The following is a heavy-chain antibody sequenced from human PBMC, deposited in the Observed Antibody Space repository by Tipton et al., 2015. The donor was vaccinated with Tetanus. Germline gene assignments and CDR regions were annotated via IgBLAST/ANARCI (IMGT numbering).Heavy chain of an antibody. Sequence: TLSLTCTVSGASIGSISYYWSWIRQPPGKGLEWIGYTYYSGSTGYNPSLKSRVTMSVDTSKRQFSLKLNSVTAADTAVYYCARGWGSSWYYFDYWGQGILVTVSS. CDR1: GASIGSISYY. D-gene: IGHD6-13*01. J-gene: IGHJ4*02. CDR2: TYYSGST. CDR3: ARGWGSSWYYFDY. V-gene: IGHV4-61*05.